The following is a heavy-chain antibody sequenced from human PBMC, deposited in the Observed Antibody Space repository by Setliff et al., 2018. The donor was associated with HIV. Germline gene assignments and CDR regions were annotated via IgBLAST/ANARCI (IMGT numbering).Heavy chain of an antibody. CDR1: GGTFSSFG. V-gene: IGHV3-30*19. J-gene: IGHJ4*03. CDR3: AGGIVGPRGPAEY. Sequence: SCKASGGTFSSFGMHWVRQAPGKGLEWVAVIWYDGSNKYYADSVKGRFTLSRDNSKNTVYLQLDSLRNDDTSVYYCAGGIVGPRGPAEYWGQGTLVTVSS. D-gene: IGHD1-26*01. CDR2: IWYDGSNK.